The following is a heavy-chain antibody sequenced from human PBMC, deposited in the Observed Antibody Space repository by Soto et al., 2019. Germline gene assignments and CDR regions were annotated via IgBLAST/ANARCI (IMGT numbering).Heavy chain of an antibody. V-gene: IGHV1-18*04. CDR2: ISPKNGNT. D-gene: IGHD3-3*01. Sequence: LLLQSGAELKKPGASVKISCKASGYSFSTNDISWLRQAPGQGPEWMGRISPKNGNTNYAQNFQDRVTMTADTSSSTAYMELRGLRSDDTAKYYCATSYDSGFDPWGHGTLVTVSS. CDR3: ATSYDSGFDP. J-gene: IGHJ5*02. CDR1: GYSFSTND.